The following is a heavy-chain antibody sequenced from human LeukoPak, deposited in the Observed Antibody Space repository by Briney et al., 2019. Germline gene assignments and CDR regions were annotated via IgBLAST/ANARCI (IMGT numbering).Heavy chain of an antibody. V-gene: IGHV1-69*13. D-gene: IGHD4-11*01. CDR2: IIPIFGTA. CDR1: GGTFCSYA. J-gene: IGHJ5*02. Sequence: SVKVSCKASGGTFCSYAISWVRQAPAQGLEWMGGIIPIFGTANYAQKFQGRVTITADESTSTAYMELSSLRSEDTAVYYCARADELNNDYSNPSWFDPWGQGTLVTVSS. CDR3: ARADELNNDYSNPSWFDP.